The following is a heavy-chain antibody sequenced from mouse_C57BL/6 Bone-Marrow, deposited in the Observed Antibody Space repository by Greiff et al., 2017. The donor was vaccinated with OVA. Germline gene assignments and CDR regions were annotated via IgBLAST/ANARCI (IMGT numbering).Heavy chain of an antibody. D-gene: IGHD2-3*01. Sequence: VQLQQPGAELVKPGASVKLSCKASGYTFTSYWMHWVKQRPGRGLEWIGRIGPNSGGTKYNEKFKSKATLTVDKPSSTAYMQLSSLTSEDSAVYYCARRLLRTWFAYWGQGTLVTVSA. J-gene: IGHJ3*01. V-gene: IGHV1-72*01. CDR2: IGPNSGGT. CDR1: GYTFTSYW. CDR3: ARRLLRTWFAY.